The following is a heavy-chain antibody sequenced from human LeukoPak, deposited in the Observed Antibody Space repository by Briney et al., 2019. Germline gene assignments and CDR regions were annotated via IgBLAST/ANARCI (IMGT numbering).Heavy chain of an antibody. Sequence: GGSLRLSCAASGFTFSSYGMHWVRQAPGKGLEWVAVIWYDGSNKYYADSVKGRFTISRDNSKNTLYLQMNSLRAEDTAVYYCVRNSEDYGDYFDYWGQGTPVTVSS. CDR1: GFTFSSYG. CDR3: VRNSEDYGDYFDY. D-gene: IGHD4-17*01. V-gene: IGHV3-33*01. J-gene: IGHJ4*02. CDR2: IWYDGSNK.